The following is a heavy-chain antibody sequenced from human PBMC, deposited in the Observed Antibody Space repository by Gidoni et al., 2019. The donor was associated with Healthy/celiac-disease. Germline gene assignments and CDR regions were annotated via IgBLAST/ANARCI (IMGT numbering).Heavy chain of an antibody. CDR3: ARDLISSGWYGDAFDI. D-gene: IGHD6-19*01. V-gene: IGHV3-21*01. J-gene: IGHJ3*02. CDR1: GFTFSSHS. Sequence: EVQLVESGGGLVKPGGSLRLSCPASGFTFSSHSMNWVRQAPGKGLEWVSSISSSSSYIYYADSVKGRFTISRDNAKNSLYLQMNSLRAEDTAVYYCARDLISSGWYGDAFDIWGQGTMVTVSS. CDR2: ISSSSSYI.